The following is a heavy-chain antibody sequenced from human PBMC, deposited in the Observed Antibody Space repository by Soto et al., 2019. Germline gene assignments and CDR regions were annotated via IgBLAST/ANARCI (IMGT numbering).Heavy chain of an antibody. V-gene: IGHV5-51*01. Sequence: GESLKISCKGSGYSFTSYWIGWVRQMPGKGLEWMGIIYPGDSDTRYSPSFQGQVTISADKSISTAYLQWSSLKASDTAMYYCARHSDYYDSSGYYYRYYYYYGMDVWGQGTTVTVSS. CDR1: GYSFTSYW. CDR2: IYPGDSDT. D-gene: IGHD3-22*01. CDR3: ARHSDYYDSSGYYYRYYYYYGMDV. J-gene: IGHJ6*02.